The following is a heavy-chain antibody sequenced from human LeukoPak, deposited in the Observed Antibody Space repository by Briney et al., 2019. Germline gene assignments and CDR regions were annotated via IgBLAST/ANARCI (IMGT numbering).Heavy chain of an antibody. Sequence: MPSETLSLTCTVSGGSIDIYYWSWIRQPAGKGLEWIGRIYTSGSTNYNPSLKTRVTMSVDTSKNQFSLKLSSVTAADTAVYYCARQYSDILTGYHRGELYWYFDLWGRGTLVTVSS. CDR1: GGSIDIYY. CDR3: ARQYSDILTGYHRGELYWYFDL. V-gene: IGHV4-4*07. J-gene: IGHJ2*01. CDR2: IYTSGST. D-gene: IGHD3-9*01.